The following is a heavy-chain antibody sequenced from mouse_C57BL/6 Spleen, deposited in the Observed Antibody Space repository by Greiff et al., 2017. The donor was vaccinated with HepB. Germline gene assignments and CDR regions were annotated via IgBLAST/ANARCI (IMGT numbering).Heavy chain of an antibody. CDR1: GYAFTNYL. V-gene: IGHV1-54*01. CDR2: INPGSGGT. J-gene: IGHJ2*01. CDR3: ARGGYYYGSSWYFDY. D-gene: IGHD1-1*01. Sequence: VQLVESGAELVRPGPSVKVSCKASGYAFTNYLIEWVKQRPGQGLEWIGVINPGSGGTNYNEKFKGKATLTADKSSSTAYMQLSSLTSEDSAVYFCARGGYYYGSSWYFDYWGQGTTLTVSS.